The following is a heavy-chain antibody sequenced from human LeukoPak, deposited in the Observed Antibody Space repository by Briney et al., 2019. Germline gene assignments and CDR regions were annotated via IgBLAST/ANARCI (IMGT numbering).Heavy chain of an antibody. CDR3: AKDLPIAAAGTLGFDY. V-gene: IGHV3-23*01. D-gene: IGHD6-13*01. J-gene: IGHJ4*02. CDR2: ISGSGGST. CDR1: GFTFSSYA. Sequence: GGSLRLSCAASGFTFSSYAMSWVRKAPGKGLEWVSAISGSGGSTYYADSVKGRFTISRDNSKNTLYLQMNSLRAEDTAVYYCAKDLPIAAAGTLGFDYWGQGTLVTVSS.